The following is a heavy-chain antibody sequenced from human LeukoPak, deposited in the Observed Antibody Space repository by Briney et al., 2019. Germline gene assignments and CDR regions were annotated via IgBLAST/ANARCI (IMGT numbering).Heavy chain of an antibody. CDR1: GFTFSNAW. CDR3: TTETGDCSSTSCSYGMDV. V-gene: IGHV3-15*01. J-gene: IGHJ6*02. D-gene: IGHD2-2*01. Sequence: GGSLRLSCAASGFTFSNAWMSWVRQAPGKGLEWVGRIKSKTDGGTTDYAAPVKGRFTISRDDSKNTLYLQMNSLRTEDTAVYYCTTETGDCSSTSCSYGMDVWGQGP. CDR2: IKSKTDGGTT.